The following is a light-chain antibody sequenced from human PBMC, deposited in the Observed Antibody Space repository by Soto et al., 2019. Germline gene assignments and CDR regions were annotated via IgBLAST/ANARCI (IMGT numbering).Light chain of an antibody. J-gene: IGKJ3*01. Sequence: EIVMTQSPATLSVSPGDRATLSCRASQSVSANLAWYQQKPGQAPRLLIYATTTRAAGFSARFSGSGSGTGFTLTISSLQSEDFAIYFCQQYNNWPLTFGPGTKVDI. CDR2: ATT. CDR3: QQYNNWPLT. V-gene: IGKV3-15*01. CDR1: QSVSAN.